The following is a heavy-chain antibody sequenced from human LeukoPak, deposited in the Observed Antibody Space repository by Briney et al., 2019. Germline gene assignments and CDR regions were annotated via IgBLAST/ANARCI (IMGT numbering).Heavy chain of an antibody. CDR3: ARLTYYYGSGSYGWFDP. V-gene: IGHV3-13*01. D-gene: IGHD3-10*01. CDR2: IGTAGDT. Sequence: HSGGSLRLSCAASGFTFSSYDMHWVRQATGKGLEWVSAIGTAGDTHYPGSVKGRFTISRENAKKSLYLQMNSLRAGDTAVYYCARLTYYYGSGSYGWFDPWGQGTLVTVSS. J-gene: IGHJ5*02. CDR1: GFTFSSYD.